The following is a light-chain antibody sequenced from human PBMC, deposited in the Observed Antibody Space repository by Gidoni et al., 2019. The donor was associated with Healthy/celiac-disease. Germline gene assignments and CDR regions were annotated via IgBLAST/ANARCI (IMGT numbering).Light chain of an antibody. J-gene: IGKJ2*04. V-gene: IGKV3-11*01. CDR2: DAS. CDR1: QSVSSY. CDR3: QQRSNWPLCS. Sequence: EIVWTQSPATLSLSPGERATLSCRASQSVSSYLAWYQQKPGQAPRLLIYDASNRATGIPARFSGSGSGTDFTLTISSLEPEDFAVYYCQQRSNWPLCSFGQGTKLEIK.